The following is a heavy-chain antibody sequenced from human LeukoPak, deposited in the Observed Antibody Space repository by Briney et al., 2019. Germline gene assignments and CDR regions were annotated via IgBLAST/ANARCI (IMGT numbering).Heavy chain of an antibody. J-gene: IGHJ4*02. Sequence: SETLSLTCAVYGGSFSGYYWSWIRQPPGKGLEWIGEINHSGSTNYNPSLKSRVTISVDTSKNQFSLKLSSVTAADTAVYYYARGARDGDYFYFDYWGQGTLVTVSS. D-gene: IGHD4-17*01. CDR2: INHSGST. V-gene: IGHV4-34*01. CDR3: ARGARDGDYFYFDY. CDR1: GGSFSGYY.